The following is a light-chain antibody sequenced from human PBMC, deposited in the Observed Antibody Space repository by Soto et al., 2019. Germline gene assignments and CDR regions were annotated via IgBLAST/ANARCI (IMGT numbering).Light chain of an antibody. Sequence: DVEMTQSPCTLSASVGYSGTITCRASQSISSWLAWYQQKPGKDAKLMIYDASSLESGVPSRFSGSGSGTEFTLTISSLQPDDFATYYCQQYNSYSGTFGQGTKVDIK. CDR1: QSISSW. CDR2: DAS. J-gene: IGKJ1*01. CDR3: QQYNSYSGT. V-gene: IGKV1-5*01.